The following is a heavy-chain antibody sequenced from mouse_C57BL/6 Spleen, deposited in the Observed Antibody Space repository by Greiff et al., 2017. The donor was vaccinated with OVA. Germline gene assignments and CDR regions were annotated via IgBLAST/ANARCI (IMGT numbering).Heavy chain of an antibody. CDR1: GYTFTDYN. V-gene: IGHV1-18*01. D-gene: IGHD2-5*01. J-gene: IGHJ4*01. CDR2: INPNNGGT. CDR3: ARSGYSNYVGAMDY. Sequence: VHVKQSGPELVKPGASVKIPCKASGYTFTDYNMDWVKQSHGKSLEWIGDINPNNGGTIYNQKFKGKATLTVDKSSSTAYMELRSLTSEDTAVYYCARSGYSNYVGAMDYWGQGTSVTVSS.